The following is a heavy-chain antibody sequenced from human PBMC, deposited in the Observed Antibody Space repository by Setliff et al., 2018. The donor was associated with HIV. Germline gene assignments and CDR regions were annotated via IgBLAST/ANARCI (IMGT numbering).Heavy chain of an antibody. CDR3: ARGGSRGSWYWDY. J-gene: IGHJ4*02. CDR1: GGSISSGGFY. CDR2: IYNTGST. V-gene: IGHV4-31*03. D-gene: IGHD6-13*01. Sequence: PSETLSLTCTVTGGSISSGGFYWTWIRQHPGKGLEWIGYIYNTGSTYHSPSLESRVSISVDRSKNHFSLRLSSVTAADTAVYYCARGGSRGSWYWDYWGQGTLVTVSS.